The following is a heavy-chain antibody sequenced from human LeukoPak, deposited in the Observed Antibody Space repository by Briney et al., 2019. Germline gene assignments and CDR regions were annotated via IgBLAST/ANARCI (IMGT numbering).Heavy chain of an antibody. CDR1: GFTFSSYG. CDR2: ISYDGSNK. Sequence: GRSLRLSCAASGFTFSSYGMHWVRQAPGKGLEWVAVISYDGSNKYYADSVKGRFTISRDNSKNTLYLQMNSLRAEDTAVYYCAKDIIERFLEWLGYYYYYGMDVWGQGTTVTVSS. D-gene: IGHD3-3*01. V-gene: IGHV3-30*18. CDR3: AKDIIERFLEWLGYYYYYGMDV. J-gene: IGHJ6*02.